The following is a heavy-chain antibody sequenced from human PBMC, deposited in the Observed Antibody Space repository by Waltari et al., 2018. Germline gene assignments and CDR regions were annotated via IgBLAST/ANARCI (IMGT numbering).Heavy chain of an antibody. CDR2: ISCDGNST. Sequence: EVQLVESGGAVVQPGGSLRLSCAASGFTFDDYTMHWVRQAPGKVLEWFSLISCDGNSTYYADSVKGRFTISRDNSKNSLYLQMNSLRIEDSALYFCAKGALAGEEFAHWGQGTVVTVSS. V-gene: IGHV3-43*01. D-gene: IGHD1-1*01. J-gene: IGHJ4*02. CDR1: GFTFDDYT. CDR3: AKGALAGEEFAH.